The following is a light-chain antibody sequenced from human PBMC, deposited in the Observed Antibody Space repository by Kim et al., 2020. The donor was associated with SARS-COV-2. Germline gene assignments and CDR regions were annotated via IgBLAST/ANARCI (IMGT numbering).Light chain of an antibody. J-gene: IGLJ3*02. Sequence: QGLTISCFGTGSNIGSGYVVHWYHQLPGAAPKVVIYSNDKRPSGVPDRFSGSQSGPSASLAITGLQPDDEGYYYCQSYDSNLRGAVFGGGTQLTVL. V-gene: IGLV1-40*01. CDR1: GSNIGSGYV. CDR3: QSYDSNLRGAV. CDR2: SND.